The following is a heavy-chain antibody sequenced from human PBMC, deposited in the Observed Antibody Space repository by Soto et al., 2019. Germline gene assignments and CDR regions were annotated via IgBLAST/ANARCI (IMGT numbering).Heavy chain of an antibody. J-gene: IGHJ4*02. CDR3: ARDCAGGSCYFVGYYFDS. V-gene: IGHV1-69*06. CDR2: IIPIFGTA. Sequence: SVKVSCKASVGTFSSYAISWVRQAPGQGLEWMGGIIPIFGTANYAQKFQGRVTITADKSTSTAYMELSSLRSEDTAVYYCARDCAGGSCYFVGYYFDSWGQGSLVTVSS. CDR1: VGTFSSYA. D-gene: IGHD2-15*01.